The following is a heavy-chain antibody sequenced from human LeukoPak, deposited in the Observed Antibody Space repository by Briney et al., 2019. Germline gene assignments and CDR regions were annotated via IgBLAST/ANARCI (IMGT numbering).Heavy chain of an antibody. Sequence: GGSLRLPCAASGFTFSSYAMSWVRQAPGKGLEWVSAISGSGGSTYYADSVKGRFTISRDNSKNTLYLQMNSLRAEDTAVYYCAKGDIVVVPAAIFYYYYGMDVWGQGTTVTVSS. D-gene: IGHD2-2*01. V-gene: IGHV3-23*01. J-gene: IGHJ6*02. CDR1: GFTFSSYA. CDR2: ISGSGGST. CDR3: AKGDIVVVPAAIFYYYYGMDV.